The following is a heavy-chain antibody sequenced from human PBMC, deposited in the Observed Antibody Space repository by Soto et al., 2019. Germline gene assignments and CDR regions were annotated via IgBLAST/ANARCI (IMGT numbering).Heavy chain of an antibody. Sequence: PSETLSLTCTVSGGSISSGDFYWTWIRQSPERGLEWIGYIYHSGDAYYNPSLKSRITISLDTSQSQFSLKMISVIAADTAVYFCARSHYVLGAFDIWGQGSVVTVSS. D-gene: IGHD3-16*01. J-gene: IGHJ3*02. CDR3: ARSHYVLGAFDI. CDR1: GGSISSGDFY. V-gene: IGHV4-30-4*01. CDR2: IYHSGDA.